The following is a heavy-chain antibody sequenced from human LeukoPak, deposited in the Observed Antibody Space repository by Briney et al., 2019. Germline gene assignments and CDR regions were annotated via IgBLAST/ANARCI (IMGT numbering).Heavy chain of an antibody. CDR1: GGTFSSYA. J-gene: IGHJ6*03. CDR2: IIPIFGTA. V-gene: IGHV1-69*01. Sequence: SVKVSCKASGGTFSSYAISWVRQAPGQGLEWMGGIIPIFGTANYAQKFQGRVTITADESTSTAYMELSSLRSEDTAVYYCARILLYCSSTSCYYYYYYMDVWGKGTTVTVSS. D-gene: IGHD2-2*01. CDR3: ARILLYCSSTSCYYYYYYMDV.